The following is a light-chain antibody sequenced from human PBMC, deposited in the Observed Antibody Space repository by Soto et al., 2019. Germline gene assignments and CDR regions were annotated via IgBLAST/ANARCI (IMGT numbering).Light chain of an antibody. CDR3: QVWDGSSEHVV. J-gene: IGLJ2*01. CDR2: DDS. V-gene: IGLV3-21*02. Sequence: SYELIQPPSVSVAPGHMARITCGGNNIGSKSVHWYQQKPGQAPMLVIYDDSDRPSGIPERLSGSNSGNTATLTISRAEAGDEADYYCQVWDGSSEHVVFGGGTKLTVL. CDR1: NIGSKS.